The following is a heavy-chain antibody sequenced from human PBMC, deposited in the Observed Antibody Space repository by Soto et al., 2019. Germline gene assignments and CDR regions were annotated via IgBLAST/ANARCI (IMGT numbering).Heavy chain of an antibody. Sequence: RGESLKISCKGSGYSFNSDWIAWVRQTPGKGLEWMGIIFPADSDTKYSPSFQGQVTISADRSISTAYLQWSSLKASDTAIYYCARRADFDYWGQGTLVTVSS. J-gene: IGHJ4*02. CDR2: IFPADSDT. CDR1: GYSFNSDW. V-gene: IGHV5-51*01. CDR3: ARRADFDY.